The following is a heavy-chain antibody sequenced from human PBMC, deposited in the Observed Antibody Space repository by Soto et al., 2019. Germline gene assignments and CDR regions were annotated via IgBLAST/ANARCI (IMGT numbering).Heavy chain of an antibody. D-gene: IGHD3-10*01. CDR1: GGSISTSYY. CDR2: IYYSGST. CDR3: ATPWFGDGDY. V-gene: IGHV4-39*01. Sequence: QLQLQESGPGLVKPSETLSLTCTVSGGSISTSYYWGWIRQPPGKGLEWIGSIYYSGSTYYNPSLKSRVTISVDTSKNQFSLKLSSVTAADTAVYYCATPWFGDGDYWGQGTRVTVSS. J-gene: IGHJ4*02.